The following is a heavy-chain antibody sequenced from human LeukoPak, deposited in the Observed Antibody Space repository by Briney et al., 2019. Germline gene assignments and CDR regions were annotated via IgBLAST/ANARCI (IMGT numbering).Heavy chain of an antibody. D-gene: IGHD3-16*02. CDR3: ARDQFQGLSVAFEFDY. CDR1: GYTFTSYY. CDR2: INPSGGST. Sequence: ASVKVSCKASGYTFTSYYMHWVRQPPGQGLEWMGIINPSGGSTSYAQKFQGRVTMTRDTSTSTVYMGLSSLRSEDTAVYYCARDQFQGLSVAFEFDYWGQGTLVTVSS. V-gene: IGHV1-46*01. J-gene: IGHJ4*02.